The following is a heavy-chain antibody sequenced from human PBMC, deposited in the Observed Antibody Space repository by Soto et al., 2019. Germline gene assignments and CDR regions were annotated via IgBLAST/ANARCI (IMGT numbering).Heavy chain of an antibody. D-gene: IGHD3-3*01. CDR1: GYTFTSYD. J-gene: IGHJ6*02. Sequence: GASVKVSCKASGYTFTSYDINWVRQATGQGLELMGWMNPNSGNTGYAQKFQGRVTMTRNTSISTAYMELSSLRSEDTAVYYCARHYDFWSGSYYYYGMDVWGQGTTVTVSS. V-gene: IGHV1-8*02. CDR2: MNPNSGNT. CDR3: ARHYDFWSGSYYYYGMDV.